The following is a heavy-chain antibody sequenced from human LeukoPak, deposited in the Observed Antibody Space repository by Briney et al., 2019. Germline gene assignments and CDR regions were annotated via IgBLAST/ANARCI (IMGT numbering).Heavy chain of an antibody. D-gene: IGHD3-10*01. Sequence: PGGSLRLSCAVSGFTFSGYEMNWVRQVPGKGLEWITYNSSLSHTANYANSVKGRFTISRDNAENALFLQMNSLKAEDTAVYYCARGGRYYGSGSYYNHFDYWGQGALVTVSA. CDR3: ARGGRYYGSGSYYNHFDY. J-gene: IGHJ4*02. V-gene: IGHV3-48*03. CDR2: NSSLSHTA. CDR1: GFTFSGYE.